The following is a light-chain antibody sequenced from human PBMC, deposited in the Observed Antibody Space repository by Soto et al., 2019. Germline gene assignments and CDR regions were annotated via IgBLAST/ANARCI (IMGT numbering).Light chain of an antibody. CDR1: QSVSSY. V-gene: IGKV3-11*01. J-gene: IGKJ5*01. CDR3: QQRSNWPRS. CDR2: DAS. Sequence: EIVLTQSPATLSLSPGERATLSCRASQSVSSYLAWYQQKPGQAPRLLIYDASNRATGIPARFSGSGSGTDFALTSSSLEPEDFAVYYCQQRSNWPRSFGQGTRLEIK.